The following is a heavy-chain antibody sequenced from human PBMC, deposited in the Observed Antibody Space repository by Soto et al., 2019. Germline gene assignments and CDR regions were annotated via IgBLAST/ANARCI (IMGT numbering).Heavy chain of an antibody. J-gene: IGHJ4*02. CDR3: AKDVVAVPSEGIDY. V-gene: IGHV3-23*01. Sequence: EVQLLESGGGLVQPGGSLRLSCAASGFTFSSYAMSWVRQAPGKGLEWVSAISVSGGSTYYAVSVKGRFTISRDNSKNALYLQMNSLRAEDTAVYYFAKDVVAVPSEGIDYWGQGTRVSVSS. CDR1: GFTFSSYA. D-gene: IGHD2-21*01. CDR2: ISVSGGST.